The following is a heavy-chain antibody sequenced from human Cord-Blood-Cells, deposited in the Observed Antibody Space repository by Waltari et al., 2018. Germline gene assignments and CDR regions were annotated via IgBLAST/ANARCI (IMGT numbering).Heavy chain of an antibody. CDR1: GYTLTALS. CDR2: FDPEDGET. V-gene: IGHV1-24*01. J-gene: IGHJ3*02. Sequence: QVQLVQSGAEVKKPGASVKVSCKVSGYTLTALSMHWVRQAPGKGVEWMGGFDPEDGETIYAQKFQGRVTMTEDTSTDTAYMELSSLRSEDTAVYYCATGLYSSSSTDAFDIWGQGTMVTVSS. CDR3: ATGLYSSSSTDAFDI. D-gene: IGHD6-6*01.